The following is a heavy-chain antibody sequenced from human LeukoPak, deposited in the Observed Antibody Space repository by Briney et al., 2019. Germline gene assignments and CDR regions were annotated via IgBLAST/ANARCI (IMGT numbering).Heavy chain of an antibody. CDR1: GYTFTSYG. J-gene: IGHJ4*02. CDR2: ISAYNGNT. D-gene: IGHD5-12*01. CDR3: ARGDKHVDIVATIYGDY. V-gene: IGHV1-18*01. Sequence: GASVKVTCKASGYTFTSYGISWVRQAPGQGHEWMGWISAYNGNTNYAQKLQGRVTMTTDTSTSTAYMELRSLRSDDTAVYYCARGDKHVDIVATIYGDYWGQGTLVTVSS.